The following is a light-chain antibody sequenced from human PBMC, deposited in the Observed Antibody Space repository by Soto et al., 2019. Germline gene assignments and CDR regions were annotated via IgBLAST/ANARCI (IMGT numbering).Light chain of an antibody. CDR1: QDIRGA. J-gene: IGKJ5*01. Sequence: AIQLTLSPSSLSASVGDRVTITCRASQDIRGAFAWYQQKPGKPPKLLIFDVSSLQSGVPSRFSGSGSGTDFTLTISSLQAEDFATYYCQQFNTCPITFGQGTRLEIK. CDR2: DVS. CDR3: QQFNTCPIT. V-gene: IGKV1-13*02.